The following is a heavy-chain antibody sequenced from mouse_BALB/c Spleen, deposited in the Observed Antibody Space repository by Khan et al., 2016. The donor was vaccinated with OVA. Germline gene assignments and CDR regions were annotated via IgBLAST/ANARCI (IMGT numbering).Heavy chain of an antibody. CDR1: GFTCSDYY. CDR3: ARAGYGGFAY. D-gene: IGHD1-1*02. V-gene: IGHV5-4*02. CDR2: ISDGGRYT. Sequence: EVELVESGGGLVKPGWSLKLSCAASGFTCSDYYMYWVRQTPETRLEWVATISDGGRYTYYPASVTGRFTISIDNAKTNLYLQMSSRKSEDTAMYYCARAGYGGFAYWGQGTLVTVSA. J-gene: IGHJ3*01.